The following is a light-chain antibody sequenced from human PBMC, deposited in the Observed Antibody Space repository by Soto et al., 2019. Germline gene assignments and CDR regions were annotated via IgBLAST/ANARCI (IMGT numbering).Light chain of an antibody. J-gene: IGKJ1*01. V-gene: IGKV1-5*03. CDR2: KAS. CDR3: HHYNSYSEA. Sequence: DIQITQSPSTLSGSVGARVTITCGASQTISSWLACYQQKPGKAPKLLIYKASTVKSGVPSRFSGSGSGTEFTLTISSMQPDDFATYYCHHYNSYSEAFSQGTKVDIK. CDR1: QTISSW.